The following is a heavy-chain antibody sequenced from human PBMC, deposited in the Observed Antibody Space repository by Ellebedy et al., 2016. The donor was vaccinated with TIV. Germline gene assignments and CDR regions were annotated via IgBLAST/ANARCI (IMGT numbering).Heavy chain of an antibody. CDR1: GGSISSYY. D-gene: IGHD3-16*01. Sequence: SETLSLXXTVSGGSISSYYWSWIRQPPGKGLEWIGYIYYSGSTNYNPSLKSRVTISVDTSKNQFSLKLSSVTAADTAVYYCARRGQLALGYWGQGTLVTVSS. J-gene: IGHJ4*02. CDR2: IYYSGST. CDR3: ARRGQLALGY. V-gene: IGHV4-59*12.